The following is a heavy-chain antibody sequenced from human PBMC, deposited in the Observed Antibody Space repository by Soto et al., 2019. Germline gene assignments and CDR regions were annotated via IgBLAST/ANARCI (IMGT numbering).Heavy chain of an antibody. D-gene: IGHD3-10*01. V-gene: IGHV1-46*02. Sequence: ASVKVSCKASGYNFNAYLMHWVRQAPGQGLEWLGRINPTVGSTHFAQKFVGRVAMTWDTSTGTVYLDLSDLRSDDTAVYYCARGPVKTSSFFFDYWGQGTLVTVSS. CDR1: GYNFNAYL. CDR2: INPTVGST. J-gene: IGHJ4*02. CDR3: ARGPVKTSSFFFDY.